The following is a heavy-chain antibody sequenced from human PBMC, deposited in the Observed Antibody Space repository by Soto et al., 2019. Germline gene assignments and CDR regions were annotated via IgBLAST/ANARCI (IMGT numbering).Heavy chain of an antibody. V-gene: IGHV3-11*01. J-gene: IGHJ5*02. CDR3: ARDLYSAYSSGWFLGNWFDP. CDR1: GFTFSDYY. Sequence: PGGSLRLSCAASGFTFSDYYMSWIRQAPGKGLEWVSYISSSGSTIYYADSVKGRFTISRDNAKNSLYLQMNSLRAEDTAVYYCARDLYSAYSSGWFLGNWFDPWGQGTLVTVSS. CDR2: ISSSGSTI. D-gene: IGHD6-19*01.